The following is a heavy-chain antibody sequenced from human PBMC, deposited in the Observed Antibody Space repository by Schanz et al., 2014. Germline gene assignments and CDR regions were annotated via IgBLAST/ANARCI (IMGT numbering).Heavy chain of an antibody. Sequence: QVQLVQSGAEVKKPGASVKVSCKASGYTFSSYGISWVRQAPGQGLEWMGWITAYNGDTNYALKLQGRVTMTRNTSISTDYMELSSLRSEDTAVYYCARGRGCTAGSCCSWFDLWGQGTLVTVAS. CDR1: GYTFSSYG. J-gene: IGHJ5*02. D-gene: IGHD2-15*01. CDR3: ARGRGCTAGSCCSWFDL. V-gene: IGHV1-18*01. CDR2: ITAYNGDT.